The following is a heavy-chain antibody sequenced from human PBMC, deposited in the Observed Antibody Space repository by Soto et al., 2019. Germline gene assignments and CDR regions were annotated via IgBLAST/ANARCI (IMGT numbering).Heavy chain of an antibody. CDR3: ARDTRNPRTTVGIN. D-gene: IGHD4-17*01. J-gene: IGHJ4*02. CDR1: GGSISSGDYY. V-gene: IGHV4-30-4*01. CDR2: IYYSGST. Sequence: QVQLQESGPGLVKPSQTLSLTCTVSGGSISSGDYYWRWIRQPPGKGLEWIGYIYYSGSTYYNPYLKSRRTISVDTSKTQCSLKLSSVTAADTAVYYCARDTRNPRTTVGINWGQGTMVTVSS.